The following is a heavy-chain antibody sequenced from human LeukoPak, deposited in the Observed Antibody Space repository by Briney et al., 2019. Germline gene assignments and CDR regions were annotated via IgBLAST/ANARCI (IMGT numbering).Heavy chain of an antibody. J-gene: IGHJ6*01. Sequence: PGGSLRLSCAASGFTFSSYAMHWVRQAPGKGLEWVAVISYDGSNKYYADSVKGRFTISRDNSKNTLYLQMNSLRAEDPAVYYCAREPYGSGSFYYYYGMDVWGQGTTVTVSS. CDR2: ISYDGSNK. CDR3: AREPYGSGSFYYYYGMDV. CDR1: GFTFSSYA. D-gene: IGHD3-10*01. V-gene: IGHV3-30-3*01.